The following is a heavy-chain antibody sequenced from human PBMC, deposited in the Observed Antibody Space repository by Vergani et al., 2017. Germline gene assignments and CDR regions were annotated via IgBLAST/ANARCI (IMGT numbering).Heavy chain of an antibody. CDR1: GGTFSSYA. CDR3: ARRPGDGYNKFAAFDI. J-gene: IGHJ3*02. Sequence: QVQLVQSGAEVKKPGSSVKVSCKASGGTFSSYAISWVRQAPGQGLEWMGGIIPIFGTANYAQKFQGRVTITADESTSTAYMELSSLRSEDTAGYYCARRPGDGYNKFAAFDIWGQGTMVTVSS. V-gene: IGHV1-69*01. CDR2: IIPIFGTA. D-gene: IGHD5-24*01.